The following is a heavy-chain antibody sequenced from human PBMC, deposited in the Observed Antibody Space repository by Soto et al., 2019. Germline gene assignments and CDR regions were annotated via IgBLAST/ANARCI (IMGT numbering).Heavy chain of an antibody. CDR3: AHFYDYGDSTSQ. CDR2: IYWDDYK. J-gene: IGHJ4*02. D-gene: IGHD4-17*01. Sequence: QITLKESGPTLVKPTQTLTLTCTFSGFSLSTSGVGVGWIRQPSGKALEWLALIYWDDYKRYSPALKSRLTITKDTSKNQVVLTMTIMDPVDTATYYCAHFYDYGDSTSQWGQGTLVTVSS. CDR1: GFSLSTSGVG. V-gene: IGHV2-5*02.